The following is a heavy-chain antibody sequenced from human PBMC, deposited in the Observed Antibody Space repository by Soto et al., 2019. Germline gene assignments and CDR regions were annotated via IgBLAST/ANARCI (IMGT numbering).Heavy chain of an antibody. J-gene: IGHJ5*02. Sequence: SETLSLTCTVSGGSISSGDYYWSWIRQPPGKGLEWIGYIYYSGSTYYNPSLKSRVTISVDTSKNQFSLKLSSVTAADTAVYYCAREMDYGDPMSWFDPSGQGTLVTVFS. CDR1: GGSISSGDYY. CDR3: AREMDYGDPMSWFDP. CDR2: IYYSGST. D-gene: IGHD4-17*01. V-gene: IGHV4-30-4*01.